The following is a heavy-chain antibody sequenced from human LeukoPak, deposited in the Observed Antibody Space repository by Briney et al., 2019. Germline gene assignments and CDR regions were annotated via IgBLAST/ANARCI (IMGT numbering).Heavy chain of an antibody. CDR3: AKSSSSWMAAGMDV. CDR1: GGSISSSNW. D-gene: IGHD6-13*01. V-gene: IGHV3-7*01. CDR2: IKQDGSEK. J-gene: IGHJ6*02. Sequence: PSGTLSLTCAVSGGSISSSNWWSWVRQPPGKGLEWVANIKQDGSEKYYVDSVKGRFTISRDNAKNSLYLQMNSLRAEDTAVYYCAKSSSSWMAAGMDVWGQGTTVTVSS.